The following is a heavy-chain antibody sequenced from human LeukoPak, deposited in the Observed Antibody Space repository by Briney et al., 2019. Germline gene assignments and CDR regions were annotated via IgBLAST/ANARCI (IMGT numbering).Heavy chain of an antibody. CDR3: PIASSHDLVPSIDS. V-gene: IGHV3-9*01. D-gene: IGHD4/OR15-4a*01. CDR2: ICWNGVNI. J-gene: IGHJ5*01. Sequence: PGRSLRLSCVASGFSFDDFAMHWVRQRPDKGLEWVSIICWNGVNIGHADSVKCLFTVSRENAKQSLYLQMNSMRFDDTAVYFRPIASSHDLVPSIDSWGQGKLVTVSS. CDR1: GFSFDDFA.